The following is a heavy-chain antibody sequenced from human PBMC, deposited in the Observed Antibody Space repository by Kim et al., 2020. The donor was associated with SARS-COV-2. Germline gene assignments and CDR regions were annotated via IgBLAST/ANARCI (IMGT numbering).Heavy chain of an antibody. CDR3: AKDPSFDL. V-gene: IGHV3-23*03. CDR1: GFTFSSYA. CDR2: IYAGRSNT. J-gene: IGHJ3*01. Sequence: GGSLRLSCAASGFTFSSYAMSWVRQAPGKGLEWVSTIYAGRSNTNYADSVKGRFTISRDNSKTTVYLQMNSLRAEDTAVYFCAKDPSFDLWGQGTMVTVSS.